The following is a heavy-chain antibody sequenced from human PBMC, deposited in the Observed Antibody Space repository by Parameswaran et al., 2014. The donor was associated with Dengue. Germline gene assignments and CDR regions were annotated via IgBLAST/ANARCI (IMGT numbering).Heavy chain of an antibody. V-gene: IGHV1-3*01. CDR3: AREGATRDGYDYFDY. Sequence: WVRQAPGQRLEWMGWINAGNGNTKYSQRFQGRVTITSDTSASTAYMELSSLRSEDTAVYYCAREGATRDGYDYFDYWGQGTLVTVSS. D-gene: IGHD5-24*01. J-gene: IGHJ4*02. CDR2: INAGNGNT.